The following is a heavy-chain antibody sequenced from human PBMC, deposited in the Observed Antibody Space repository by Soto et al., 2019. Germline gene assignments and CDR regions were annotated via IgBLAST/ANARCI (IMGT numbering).Heavy chain of an antibody. CDR1: GGSISSGGYY. CDR3: ARLRGNQLLGWFDP. Sequence: QVQLQESGPGLVKPSQTLSLTCTVSGGSISSGGYYWSWIRQHPGKGLEWIGYIYHSGTTYHNPSLKSRVTISVATAKNQFSLKLTSVTAADTAVYYCARLRGNQLLGWFDPWGQETLVTVSS. D-gene: IGHD2-2*01. CDR2: IYHSGTT. J-gene: IGHJ5*02. V-gene: IGHV4-31*03.